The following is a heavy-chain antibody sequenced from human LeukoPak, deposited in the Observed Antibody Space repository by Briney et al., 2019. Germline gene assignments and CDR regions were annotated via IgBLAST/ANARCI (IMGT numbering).Heavy chain of an antibody. CDR2: ISYDGSNK. CDR3: AKDMYSSSWYYFDY. Sequence: PGGSLRLSCAASGFTFSSYGMHWVRQAPGKGLVWVAVISYDGSNKYYADSVKGRFTISRDNSKNTLYLQMNSLRAEDTAVYYCAKDMYSSSWYYFDYWGQGTLVTVSS. J-gene: IGHJ4*02. CDR1: GFTFSSYG. D-gene: IGHD6-13*01. V-gene: IGHV3-30*18.